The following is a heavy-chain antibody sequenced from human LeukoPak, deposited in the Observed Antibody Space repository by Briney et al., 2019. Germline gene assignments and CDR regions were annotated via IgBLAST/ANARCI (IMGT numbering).Heavy chain of an antibody. CDR1: GGSISSSSYY. J-gene: IGHJ4*02. CDR2: IYYSGST. Sequence: PSETLSLTCTVSGGSISSSSYYWGWIRQPPGKGLEWIGRIYYSGSTYYNPALKSRVTISVDTSNNQLSLQLSSVTAADTAVYYCARIKFYSDGDYWGQGTLVTVSS. V-gene: IGHV4-39*01. CDR3: ARIKFYSDGDY. D-gene: IGHD5-18*01.